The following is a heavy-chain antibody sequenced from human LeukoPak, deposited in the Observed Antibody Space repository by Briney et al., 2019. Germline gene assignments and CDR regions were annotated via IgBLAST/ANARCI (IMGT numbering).Heavy chain of an antibody. Sequence: GGSLRLSCAASGFTFSTYSMNWVRQAPGRGLEWVSSISSSGTYIYYADSMRGRFTISRDNSKNSLYLQMNSLGAEDTAVYYCASSFPRRDDYISNYFDYWGQGTLVTVSS. D-gene: IGHD5-24*01. CDR2: ISSSGTYI. CDR1: GFTFSTYS. V-gene: IGHV3-21*01. J-gene: IGHJ4*02. CDR3: ASSFPRRDDYISNYFDY.